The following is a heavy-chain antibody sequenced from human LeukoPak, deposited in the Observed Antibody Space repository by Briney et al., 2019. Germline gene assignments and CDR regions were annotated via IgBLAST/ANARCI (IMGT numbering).Heavy chain of an antibody. CDR3: ARGRAVAEY. CDR2: INTSGST. CDR1: GGSLSNYY. V-gene: IGHV4-4*07. D-gene: IGHD6-19*01. J-gene: IGHJ4*02. Sequence: PSETLSLTCTVSGGSLSNYYRSWIRQPAGKGLEWIGRINTSGSTNYNPSLKSRVTMSADTSKNQLSLQLSSVTATDTAVYYCARGRAVAEYWGQGILVTVSS.